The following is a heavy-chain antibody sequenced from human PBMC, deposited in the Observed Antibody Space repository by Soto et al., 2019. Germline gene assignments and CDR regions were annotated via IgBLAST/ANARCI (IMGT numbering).Heavy chain of an antibody. J-gene: IGHJ6*02. Sequence: QAHLEQSGAEVKRPGASVKVSCKASGYTFSDFDINWLRKASGQGPEWMGWMNAKSGDTFFAQRFQGKFNMTWDPSLSTAYMEVGSLTSDDPAMYYCARGNPFNYAGVDVWGQGTKVAVSS. V-gene: IGHV1-8*01. CDR1: GYTFSDFD. CDR2: MNAKSGDT. D-gene: IGHD3-16*01. CDR3: ARGNPFNYAGVDV.